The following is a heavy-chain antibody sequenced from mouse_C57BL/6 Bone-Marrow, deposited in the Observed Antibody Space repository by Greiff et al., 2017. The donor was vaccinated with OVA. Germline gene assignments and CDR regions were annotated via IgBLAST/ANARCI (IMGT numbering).Heavy chain of an antibody. V-gene: IGHV1-55*01. D-gene: IGHD1-1*01. CDR3: ARVEFAY. CDR1: GYTFTSYW. CDR2: IYPGSGST. J-gene: IGHJ3*01. Sequence: QVQLKQPGAELVKPGASVKMSCKASGYTFTSYWITWVKQRPGQGLEWIGDIYPGSGSTNYNEKFKSKATLTVDTSSSPAYMQLSSRTSEDAAVYYCARVEFAYWGQGTLVTVSA.